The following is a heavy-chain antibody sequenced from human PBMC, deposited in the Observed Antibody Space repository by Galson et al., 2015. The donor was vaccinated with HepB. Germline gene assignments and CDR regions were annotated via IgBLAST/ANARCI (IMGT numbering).Heavy chain of an antibody. Sequence: SLRLSCAASGFTFSNYGMHWVRQAPGKGLEWVAVIWYDGSIEYYRDSVRGRFTVSRDNSRNTLYLQMSSLRAEDTAVYYCARDLGFGLEYWGQGTLVIVSS. D-gene: IGHD3-16*01. J-gene: IGHJ4*02. V-gene: IGHV3-33*01. CDR2: IWYDGSIE. CDR1: GFTFSNYG. CDR3: ARDLGFGLEY.